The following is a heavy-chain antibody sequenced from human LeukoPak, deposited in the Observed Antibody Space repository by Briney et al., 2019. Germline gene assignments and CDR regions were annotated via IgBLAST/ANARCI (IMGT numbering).Heavy chain of an antibody. D-gene: IGHD3-22*01. V-gene: IGHV3-48*03. CDR2: ISSSGSII. CDR1: GFTFRTYE. J-gene: IGHJ4*02. CDR3: ARSRSGYYEDY. Sequence: GGSLRLACAASGFTFRTYEMNWVRQAPGKGLEWVSYISSSGSIIYYADSVKGRFTISRDNAKNSLSLQVNSLRAEDTAVYYCARSRSGYYEDYWGEGTLVTVSS.